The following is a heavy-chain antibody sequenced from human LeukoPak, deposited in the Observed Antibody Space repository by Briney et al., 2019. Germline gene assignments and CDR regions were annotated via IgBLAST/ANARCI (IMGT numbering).Heavy chain of an antibody. CDR1: GFTFSSYA. CDR3: AAIYCGSTSCYAFDH. J-gene: IGHJ4*02. Sequence: GGSLRLSCVASGFTFSSYAVSWFRQAPGKGLEWVSTVGRSGVDTYYADSVRGRFTISKDSSKNTLQMNSLSAEDTAIYYCAAIYCGSTSCYAFDHWGQGTLVTVSS. CDR2: VGRSGVDT. V-gene: IGHV3-23*01. D-gene: IGHD2-2*01.